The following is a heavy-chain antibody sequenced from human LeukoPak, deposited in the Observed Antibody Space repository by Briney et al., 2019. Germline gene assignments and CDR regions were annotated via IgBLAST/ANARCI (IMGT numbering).Heavy chain of an antibody. CDR3: ARDLDSSGYFTTR. D-gene: IGHD3-22*01. CDR1: GYTFTGYY. J-gene: IGHJ4*02. V-gene: IGHV1-2*02. Sequence: GASVKVSCKASGYTFTGYYMHWVRQAPGQGLEWMGWINPNSGGTNYAQKFQRRVTMTRDTSISRGYMELSRLRFDDTAVYYCARDLDSSGYFTTRWGQGTLVTVSS. CDR2: INPNSGGT.